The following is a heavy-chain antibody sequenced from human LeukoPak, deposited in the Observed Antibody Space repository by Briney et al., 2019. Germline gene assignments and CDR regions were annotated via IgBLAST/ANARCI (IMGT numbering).Heavy chain of an antibody. CDR3: ANTKQFEY. CDR1: GFTFSTFA. V-gene: IGHV3-23*01. Sequence: GGSLRLSCAASGFTFSTFAMSWVRQAPGKGLEWVSAISGSGGSTHYADSVKGRFTISRDNAKNSLYLQMNSLRAEDTAVYYYANTKQFEYWGQGTLVTVSS. CDR2: ISGSGGST. J-gene: IGHJ4*02. D-gene: IGHD1-1*01.